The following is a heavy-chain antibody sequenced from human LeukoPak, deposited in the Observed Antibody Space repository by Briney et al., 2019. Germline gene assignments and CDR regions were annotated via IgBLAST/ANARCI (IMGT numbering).Heavy chain of an antibody. V-gene: IGHV3-48*01. CDR3: ARGGYYGSGSYYNYYYYYMDV. J-gene: IGHJ6*03. CDR2: ISSSSRTI. CDR1: GFTFSSYR. Sequence: GGSLRLSCAASGFTFSSYRMNWVRQAPGRGLEWVSYISSSSRTIYYADSVKGRFTISRDNAKNSLYLQMNSLRVEDTAVYYCARGGYYGSGSYYNYYYYYMDVWGKGTTVTISS. D-gene: IGHD3-10*01.